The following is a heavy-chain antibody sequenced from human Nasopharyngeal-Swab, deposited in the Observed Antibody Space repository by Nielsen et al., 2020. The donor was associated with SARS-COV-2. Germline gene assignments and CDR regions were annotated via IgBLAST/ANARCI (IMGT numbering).Heavy chain of an antibody. CDR2: ISSSSSYI. CDR3: ATGEPNYYYYYGMDV. J-gene: IGHJ6*02. Sequence: GESLKISCAASGFTFSSYGMHWVRQAPGKGLEWVSSISSSSSYIYYADSVKGRFTISRDNAKNSLYPQMNSLRAEDTAVYYCATGEPNYYYYYGMDVWGQGTTVTVSS. V-gene: IGHV3-21*01. D-gene: IGHD1-14*01. CDR1: GFTFSSYG.